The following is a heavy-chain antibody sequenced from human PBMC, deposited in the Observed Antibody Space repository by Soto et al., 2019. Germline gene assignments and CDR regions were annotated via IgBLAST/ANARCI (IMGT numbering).Heavy chain of an antibody. CDR1: GDSVSSNSAA. V-gene: IGHV6-1*01. D-gene: IGHD5-18*01. Sequence: QVQLQQSGPGLVKPSQTLSLTCAISGDSVSSNSAAWNWIRQSLSRGLEWLGRTYYRSKWYNDYAVSVKSRITINPDTSKNQFSLQLNSVTPEDTAVYYCARDQMFLAGYSYGYGDYYYGMDVWGQGTTVTVSS. CDR2: TYYRSKWYN. CDR3: ARDQMFLAGYSYGYGDYYYGMDV. J-gene: IGHJ6*02.